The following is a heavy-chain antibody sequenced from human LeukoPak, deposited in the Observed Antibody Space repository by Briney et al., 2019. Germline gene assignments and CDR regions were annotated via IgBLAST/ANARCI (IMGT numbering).Heavy chain of an antibody. CDR2: ISSSGSTI. CDR1: GFTFGDYY. J-gene: IGHJ3*02. D-gene: IGHD3-22*01. Sequence: GGSLRLSCAASGFTFGDYYVSWIRQAPGKGLEWVSYISSSGSTIYYADSMKGRFTISRDNAKNSLYLQMNSLRAEDTAVYYCARSRGYYNAFDIWGQGTVVTVSS. CDR3: ARSRGYYNAFDI. V-gene: IGHV3-11*04.